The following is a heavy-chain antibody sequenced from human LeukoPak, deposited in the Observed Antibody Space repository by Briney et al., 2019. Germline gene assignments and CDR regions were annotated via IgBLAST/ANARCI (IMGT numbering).Heavy chain of an antibody. V-gene: IGHV3-23*01. CDR1: GFTFSSFA. J-gene: IGHJ6*03. D-gene: IGHD4-23*01. Sequence: GGSLRLSCVSSGFTFSSFAMSWVRQAPGKGLEWVSSINTIGRRTYYADSVKGRFTISRDNSKNTLSLQKSSLRADDTAVYYCARDGNFHYSYMDVWGKGTTVTVSS. CDR2: INTIGRRT. CDR3: ARDGNFHYSYMDV.